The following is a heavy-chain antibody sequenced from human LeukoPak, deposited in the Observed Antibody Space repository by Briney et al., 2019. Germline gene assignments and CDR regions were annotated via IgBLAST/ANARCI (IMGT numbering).Heavy chain of an antibody. V-gene: IGHV3-23*01. D-gene: IGHD2-2*01. CDR2: FSGSGGST. CDR3: AKDLTGGSTRVVPAANPFDP. J-gene: IGHJ5*02. Sequence: PGGSLRLSCAASGFTFSSYAMTWVRQAPGRGLEWVSAFSGSGGSTYYADSVKGRFTISRDNSKNTLYLQMNSLIVEDTAVYYCAKDLTGGSTRVVPAANPFDPWGQGTLVTVSS. CDR1: GFTFSSYA.